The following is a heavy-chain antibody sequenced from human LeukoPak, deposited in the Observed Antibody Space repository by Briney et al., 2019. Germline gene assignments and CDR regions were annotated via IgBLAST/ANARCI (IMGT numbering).Heavy chain of an antibody. D-gene: IGHD3-10*01. J-gene: IGHJ4*02. CDR3: ARTSARGAQFDY. CDR2: IYTSGST. CDR1: GGSISSYY. V-gene: IGHV4-4*07. Sequence: SETLSLTCTVSGGSISSYYWSWIRQPAGKGLEWIGRIYTSGSTNYNPSLKTRVTMSLDTSKNQFSLNLTTVTAADTAVYYCARTSARGAQFDYWGQGTLVTVSS.